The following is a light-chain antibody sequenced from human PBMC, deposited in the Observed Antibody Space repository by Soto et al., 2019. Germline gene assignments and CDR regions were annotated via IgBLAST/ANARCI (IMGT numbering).Light chain of an antibody. CDR3: QHYNTYPWT. J-gene: IGKJ1*01. Sequence: DIVMTQSPDSLGMSLGERATINCKSSQNILYKSKNKNYLAWYQQKPGKVPKLLIYAASTLQSGVPSRFSGSGSGTEFTLTISSLQPGDFATYYCQHYNTYPWTFGQGTKVDIK. V-gene: IGKV4-1*01. CDR1: QNILYKSKNKNY. CDR2: AAS.